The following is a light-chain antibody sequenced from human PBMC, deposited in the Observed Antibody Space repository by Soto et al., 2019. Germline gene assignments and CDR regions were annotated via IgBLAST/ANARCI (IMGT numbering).Light chain of an antibody. CDR2: KNS. Sequence: QSVLTQPPSASGTPGQRVTISCSGSSSNIGSNYVYWYQQLPGTAPKLLIYKNSQRPSGVPDRLSGSKSGTSASLAISGLRSEDEASYYCAAWDDSLSGVVFGGGTKLTVL. CDR1: SSNIGSNY. CDR3: AAWDDSLSGVV. V-gene: IGLV1-47*01. J-gene: IGLJ2*01.